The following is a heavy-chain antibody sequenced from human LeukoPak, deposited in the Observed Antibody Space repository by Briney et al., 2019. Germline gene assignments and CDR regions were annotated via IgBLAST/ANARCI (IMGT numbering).Heavy chain of an antibody. V-gene: IGHV3-15*01. CDR3: TTDPLVGANLGY. CDR1: GFTFSNAW. CDR2: IKSKTDGGTT. J-gene: IGHJ4*02. Sequence: GGSLRLSCAASGFTFSNAWMSWVRQVPGKGLEWVGRIKSKTDGGTTDYAAPVKGRFTISRDDSKNTLYLQMNSLKTEDTAVYYCTTDPLVGANLGYWGQGTLVTVSS. D-gene: IGHD1-26*01.